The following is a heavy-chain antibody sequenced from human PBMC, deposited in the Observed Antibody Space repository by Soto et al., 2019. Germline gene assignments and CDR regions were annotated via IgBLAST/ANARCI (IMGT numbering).Heavy chain of an antibody. CDR2: INPRGGTT. J-gene: IGHJ4*01. D-gene: IGHD2-8*01. CDR3: ANALGLYYFDY. Sequence: ASVKVSCKASGYTFTKYYMHWVRQAPGQGLEWMGIINPRGGTTTYAQKFEDRVTMTTDTSASTVYMELSSLRSEDTAVYYCANALGLYYFDYWGQ. CDR1: GYTFTKYY. V-gene: IGHV1-46*01.